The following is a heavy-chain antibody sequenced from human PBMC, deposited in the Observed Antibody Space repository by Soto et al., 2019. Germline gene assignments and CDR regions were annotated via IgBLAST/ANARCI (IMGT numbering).Heavy chain of an antibody. J-gene: IGHJ4*02. V-gene: IGHV4-59*01. D-gene: IGHD1-26*01. Sequence: SETLSLTCTVSGGSISTYYWNWIRQPPGKGLEWIGYIYYSGRTNYNPSLKSRVSISLDASKNQFSLHLSSVTAADTAVYYCARDEVGATGYFDYWGQGTLVT. CDR2: IYYSGRT. CDR3: ARDEVGATGYFDY. CDR1: GGSISTYY.